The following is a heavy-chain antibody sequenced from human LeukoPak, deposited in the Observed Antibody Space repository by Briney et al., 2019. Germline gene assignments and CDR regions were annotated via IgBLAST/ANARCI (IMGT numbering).Heavy chain of an antibody. V-gene: IGHV3-48*01. J-gene: IGHJ4*02. D-gene: IGHD3-3*01. CDR2: ISSSSSTI. CDR1: GFTFSSYS. Sequence: GGSLRLSCAASGFTFSSYSMNWVRQAPGKGLEWVSYISSSSSTIYYADSVKGRFTISRDNSKNTLYLQMNSLRAEDTAVYYCATRPITIFGVVIRDWGQGTLVTVSS. CDR3: ATRPITIFGVVIRD.